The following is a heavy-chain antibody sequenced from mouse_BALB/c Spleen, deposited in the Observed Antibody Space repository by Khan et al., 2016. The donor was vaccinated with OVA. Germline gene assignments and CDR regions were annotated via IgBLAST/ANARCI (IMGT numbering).Heavy chain of an antibody. CDR2: IWSGGST. V-gene: IGHV2-4*02. J-gene: IGHJ3*01. D-gene: IGHD1-1*01. CDR1: DFSLTNYG. Sequence: QVQLKESGPGLVQPPQSLSITCTVSDFSLTNYGVHWVRQSPGQGLEWLGVIWSGGSTDYNVAFISRLSITKDNSKSQVFFKMNSLQVDDTAIYYCARRDYGSSYGFAYWGQGTLVTVSA. CDR3: ARRDYGSSYGFAY.